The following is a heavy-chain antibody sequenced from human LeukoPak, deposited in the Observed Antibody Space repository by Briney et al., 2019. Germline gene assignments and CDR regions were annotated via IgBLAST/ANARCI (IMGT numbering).Heavy chain of an antibody. CDR3: AKSQYSSSWHDAFDI. D-gene: IGHD6-13*01. J-gene: IGHJ3*02. CDR1: GFTVSSNY. V-gene: IGHV3-53*01. Sequence: GGSLRLSCAASGFTVSSNYMSWVRQAPGKGLEWVSVIYSGGSTHYADSVKGRFTISRDNSKNTLYLQMNSLRAEDTAVYYCAKSQYSSSWHDAFDIWGQGTMVTVSS. CDR2: IYSGGST.